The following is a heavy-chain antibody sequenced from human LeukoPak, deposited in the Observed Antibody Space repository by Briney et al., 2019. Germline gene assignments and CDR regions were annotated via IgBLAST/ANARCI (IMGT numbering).Heavy chain of an antibody. CDR3: AKDEQWLVPPFDY. V-gene: IGHV3-23*01. CDR2: ISGSGGST. Sequence: GGSLRLSCAASGFTFSNYAMNWVRQAPGKGLEWVSAISGSGGSTYYADSVKGRFTISRDNSKNTLYLQMNSLRAEDTAIYYCAKDEQWLVPPFDYWGQGALVTVSS. CDR1: GFTFSNYA. J-gene: IGHJ4*02. D-gene: IGHD6-19*01.